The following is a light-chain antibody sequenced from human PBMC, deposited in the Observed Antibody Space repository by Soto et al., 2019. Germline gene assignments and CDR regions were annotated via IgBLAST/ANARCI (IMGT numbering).Light chain of an antibody. CDR3: QQYDNWPIT. CDR1: QSININ. J-gene: IGKJ5*01. V-gene: IGKV3-15*01. Sequence: EIGMTQSPATLSVSPGESATLSGRASQSININLAWYQQKPGQAPRLLIYGASTRATGLPARFSGSGSGTEFTLIISSLQSEDSAVYYCQQYDNWPITVGQGTRLEIK. CDR2: GAS.